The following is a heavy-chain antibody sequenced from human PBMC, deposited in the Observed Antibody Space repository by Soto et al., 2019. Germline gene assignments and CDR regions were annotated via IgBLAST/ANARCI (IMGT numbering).Heavy chain of an antibody. J-gene: IGHJ4*02. D-gene: IGHD3-3*01. CDR2: IYYSGST. CDR1: GGSVSSGSYY. Sequence: PSETLSLTCTVSGGSVSSGSYYWSWIRQPPGKGLGWIGYIYYSGSTNYNPSLKSRVTISVDTSKNQYSLKLSSVTAADTAVYYCARNGQDDFWTRAPEFDYWGQGTLVTVSS. V-gene: IGHV4-61*01. CDR3: ARNGQDDFWTRAPEFDY.